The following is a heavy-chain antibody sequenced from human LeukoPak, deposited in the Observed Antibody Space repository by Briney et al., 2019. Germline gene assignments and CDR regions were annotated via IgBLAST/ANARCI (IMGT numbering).Heavy chain of an antibody. Sequence: SETLSLTCTVSGASISSYYWSWIRQPPGKGLEWIGYFSYIEGTNYNPSLRSRVTISVDTSKNQFSLKLSSVTAADTAYYYCARHLRGSHFDYWGQGTLVTVSS. CDR2: FSYIEGT. CDR3: ARHLRGSHFDY. D-gene: IGHD5-24*01. V-gene: IGHV4-59*08. J-gene: IGHJ4*02. CDR1: GASISSYY.